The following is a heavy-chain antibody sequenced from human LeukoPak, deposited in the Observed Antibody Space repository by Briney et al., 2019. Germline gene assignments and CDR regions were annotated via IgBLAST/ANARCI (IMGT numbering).Heavy chain of an antibody. CDR2: IYYSGST. V-gene: IGHV4-59*08. CDR3: ARQRITMVRGVEYYFDY. CDR1: GGSFSGYY. Sequence: SETLSLTCAVYGGSFSGYYWSWIRQPPGKGLEWIGYIYYSGSTNYNPSLKSRVTISVDTSKNQFSLKLSSVTAADTAVYYCARQRITMVRGVEYYFDYWGQGTLVTVSS. J-gene: IGHJ4*02. D-gene: IGHD3-10*01.